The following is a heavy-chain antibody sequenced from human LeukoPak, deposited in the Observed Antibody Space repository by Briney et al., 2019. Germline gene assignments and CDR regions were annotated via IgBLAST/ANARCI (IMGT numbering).Heavy chain of an antibody. J-gene: IGHJ4*02. CDR1: RFSFNTYW. CDR2: IRSKAYGGTT. V-gene: IGHV3-49*04. Sequence: GGSLRLSCAASRFSFNTYWMSWVRQAPGKGLEWVGFIRSKAYGGTTEYAASVKGRFTISRDDSKSIAYLQMNSLKIEDTAVYYCTRDSFWSGYSYFDYWGQGTLVTVSS. CDR3: TRDSFWSGYSYFDY. D-gene: IGHD3-3*01.